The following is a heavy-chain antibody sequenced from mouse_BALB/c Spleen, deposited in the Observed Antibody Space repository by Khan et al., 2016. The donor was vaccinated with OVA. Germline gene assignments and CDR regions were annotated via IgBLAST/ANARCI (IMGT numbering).Heavy chain of an antibody. V-gene: IGHV9-3-1*01. CDR2: INTYTGEP. CDR1: GYTFTNYG. CDR3: ARPPYFSYTLDY. J-gene: IGHJ4*01. Sequence: QIQLVQSGPELKKPGETVKISCKASGYTFTNYGMNWVKQSPGRALKWMGWINTYTGEPTYADDFKGRFAFSLETSASTAYLQINNLKNEDTATYCCARPPYFSYTLDYWGHGTSVTVSS. D-gene: IGHD2-10*01.